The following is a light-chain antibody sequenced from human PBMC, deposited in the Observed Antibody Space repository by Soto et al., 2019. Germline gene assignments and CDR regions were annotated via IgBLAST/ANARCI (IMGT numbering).Light chain of an antibody. J-gene: IGKJ1*01. V-gene: IGKV1-5*01. CDR3: QQYNNCDTWS. CDR1: QGISKR. Sequence: DIQMTQSPSTLSASVGDRVTITCRASQGISKRLAWYQQKPGKDPKLLIYGASSLENGVPARFSGSGSGTEFTLTISSLQTDDFATDYCQQYNNCDTWSFGQGTRVDLK. CDR2: GAS.